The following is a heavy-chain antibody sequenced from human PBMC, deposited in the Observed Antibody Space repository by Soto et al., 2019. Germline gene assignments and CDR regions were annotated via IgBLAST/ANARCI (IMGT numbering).Heavy chain of an antibody. CDR1: GGSISSYY. J-gene: IGHJ3*02. CDR3: ARVWVTAFDI. CDR2: IYYSGST. D-gene: IGHD1-26*01. V-gene: IGHV4-59*01. Sequence: QVQLQESGPGLVKPSETLSLTCTVSGGSISSYYWSWIRQPPGKGLEWIGYIYYSGSTNYNPSLKSLVTISVSTSTNQSSLTLTSVPAPDTAVYYCARVWVTAFDIWAQWTMFTVSS.